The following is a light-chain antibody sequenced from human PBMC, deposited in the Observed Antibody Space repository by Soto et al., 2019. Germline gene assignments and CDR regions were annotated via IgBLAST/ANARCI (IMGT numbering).Light chain of an antibody. CDR1: SSDVGGYNY. CDR3: SSYTSSTAYV. V-gene: IGLV2-14*01. Sequence: QSVLTQPASVSGSPGQSITISCTGTSSDVGGYNYVSWYQLHPGKAPKLMVYEVSHRPSGVSNRFSGSKSGNTASLTISRLQAEDEADYYCSSYTSSTAYVFGTGTKVTVL. CDR2: EVS. J-gene: IGLJ1*01.